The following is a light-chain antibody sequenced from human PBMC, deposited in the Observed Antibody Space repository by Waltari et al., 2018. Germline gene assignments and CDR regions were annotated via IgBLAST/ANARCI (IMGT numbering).Light chain of an antibody. CDR1: SSDVGGYNY. CDR3: SSYTSSSTLL. Sequence: QSALTQPASVSGSPGQSITISCTGTSSDVGGYNYVSWYQQHPGKAPKLMIYDVSRRPEGVSKRVEGSKSGSTASLSISGLQAEDEADYYCSSYTSSSTLLFGGGTKLTVL. V-gene: IGLV2-14*01. CDR2: DVS. J-gene: IGLJ2*01.